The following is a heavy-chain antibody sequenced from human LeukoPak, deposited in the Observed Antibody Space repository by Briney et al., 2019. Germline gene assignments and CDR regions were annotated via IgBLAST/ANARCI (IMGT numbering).Heavy chain of an antibody. J-gene: IGHJ4*02. V-gene: IGHV1-69*13. Sequence: ASVKVSCKASGGTFSDFAFSWVRQAPGQGLEWMGGIIPIFGTANYAQKFQDRVTITVDHSTSTAYMELTSLRSEDTAVYYCAKDRGTSITLYDHFDHWGQGTLVTVSS. CDR2: IIPIFGTA. D-gene: IGHD4-11*01. CDR3: AKDRGTSITLYDHFDH. CDR1: GGTFSDFA.